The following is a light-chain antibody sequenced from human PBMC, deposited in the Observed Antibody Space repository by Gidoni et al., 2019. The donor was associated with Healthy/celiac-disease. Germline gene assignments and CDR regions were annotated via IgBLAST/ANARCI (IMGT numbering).Light chain of an antibody. CDR2: AAS. V-gene: IGKV1-39*01. Sequence: DIQMPQSPSSLFASVGDRVTITCRASQSISSYLNWYQQKPGKAPKLLIYAASSLQSGVPSRFSGSGSGTDFTLTISSLQPEDFATYYCQQSYSTPWTFGQGTKVEIK. J-gene: IGKJ1*01. CDR1: QSISSY. CDR3: QQSYSTPWT.